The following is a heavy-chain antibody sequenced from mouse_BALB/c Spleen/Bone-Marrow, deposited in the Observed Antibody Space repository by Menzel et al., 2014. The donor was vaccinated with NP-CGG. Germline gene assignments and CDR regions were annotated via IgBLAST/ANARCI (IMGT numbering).Heavy chain of an antibody. J-gene: IGHJ4*01. V-gene: IGHV1-5*01. CDR3: TRKLPAMDY. D-gene: IGHD1-1*01. Sequence: EVQLQQSGTVLARPGASVKMSCKASGYSFTTFWMHWVKQRPGQGLEWIGAIYPGSNDTSYNQKFKGKAKLTAVTSASTAYMELSSLTNEDSAVYYCTRKLPAMDYWGQGTSLTVSS. CDR2: IYPGSNDT. CDR1: GYSFTTFW.